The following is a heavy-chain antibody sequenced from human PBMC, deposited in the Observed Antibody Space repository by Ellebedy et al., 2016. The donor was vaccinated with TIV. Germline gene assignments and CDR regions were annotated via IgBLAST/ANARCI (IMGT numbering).Heavy chain of an antibody. Sequence: GGSLRLSCAASGFTFSAFSMTWVRRAPGKGLEWLATIEQDGSDEYYADSVRGRFTVSRDNTKNSVFFQMNSLRAEDTAVYYCARDSSGWSRDYWGQGTLVSVSS. CDR3: ARDSSGWSRDY. V-gene: IGHV3-7*01. CDR1: GFTFSAFS. D-gene: IGHD6-19*01. CDR2: IEQDGSDE. J-gene: IGHJ4*02.